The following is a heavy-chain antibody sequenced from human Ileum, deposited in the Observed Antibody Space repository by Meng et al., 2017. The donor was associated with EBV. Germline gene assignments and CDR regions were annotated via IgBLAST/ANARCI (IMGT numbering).Heavy chain of an antibody. CDR3: AKGGQWDPLDS. CDR2: FYAGTT. Sequence: QVQLQESGPGLVKPSGTLSLTCDVSGVSISGNYWSWIRQSPVKGLEWIGFFYAGTTNYNPSLKSRVTIAAGPANNQISLRLSSVTSADTAVYYCAKGGQWDPLDSWGRGILVTVSS. J-gene: IGHJ4*02. V-gene: IGHV4-59*01. CDR1: GVSISGNY. D-gene: IGHD1-26*01.